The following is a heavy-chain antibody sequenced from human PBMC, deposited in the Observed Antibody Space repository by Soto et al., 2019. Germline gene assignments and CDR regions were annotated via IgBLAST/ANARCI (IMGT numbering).Heavy chain of an antibody. D-gene: IGHD2-21*02. CDR3: AKDSRAYCGGDCHARDFDY. V-gene: IGHV3-23*01. J-gene: IGHJ4*02. CDR2: ISGSGGST. CDR1: GFTFSSYA. Sequence: EVQLLESGGGLVQPGGSLRLSCAASGFTFSSYAMSWVRQAPGKGLEWVSAISGSGGSTYYADSVKGRFTISRDNSKNTLYLQMNSLRAEDTAVYYCAKDSRAYCGGDCHARDFDYWGQGTLVTVSS.